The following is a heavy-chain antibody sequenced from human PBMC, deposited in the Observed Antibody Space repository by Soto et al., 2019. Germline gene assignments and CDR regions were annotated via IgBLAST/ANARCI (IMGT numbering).Heavy chain of an antibody. J-gene: IGHJ3*02. V-gene: IGHV4-59*01. CDR2: IYYSGST. Sequence: SETLSLTCTVSGGSISSYYWSWIRQPPGKGLEWIGYIYYSGSTNYNPSLKSRVTISVDTSKNQFSLKLSSVTAADTAVYYCARADWLIAFDIWGQGTMVTVSS. CDR3: ARADWLIAFDI. D-gene: IGHD3-9*01. CDR1: GGSISSYY.